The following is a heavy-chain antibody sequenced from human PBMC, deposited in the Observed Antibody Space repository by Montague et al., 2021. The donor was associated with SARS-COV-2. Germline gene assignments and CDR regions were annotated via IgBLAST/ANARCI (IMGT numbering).Heavy chain of an antibody. D-gene: IGHD5-12*01. V-gene: IGHV4-39*01. CDR1: HGAISSSLSY. Sequence: SETLYLTCTVPHGAISSSLSYWGWIRQPPGKGLEWFGRIYRSGYTFYSPSLKSRITMSEETSKNQFSLNLASVTATDTAVYDCARRGYTHSRLDDAFDIWGQGTTVTVSS. CDR2: IYRSGYT. CDR3: ARRGYTHSRLDDAFDI. J-gene: IGHJ3*02.